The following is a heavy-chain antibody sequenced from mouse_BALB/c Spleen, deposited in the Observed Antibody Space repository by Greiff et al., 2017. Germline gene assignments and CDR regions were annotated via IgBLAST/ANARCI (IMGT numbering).Heavy chain of an antibody. CDR1: GYTFTRCW. Sequence: QVQLKQPGAELVKPGASVKLSCKASGYTFTRCWMHWVKQRPGQGLEWIGEINPSNGRTNYNEKFKSKATLTVDKSSSTAYMQLSSLTSEDSAVYYCARRSNYDYDGGVWFTYWGQGTLVTVSA. CDR2: INPSNGRT. J-gene: IGHJ3*01. CDR3: ARRSNYDYDGGVWFTY. V-gene: IGHV1S81*02. D-gene: IGHD2-4*01.